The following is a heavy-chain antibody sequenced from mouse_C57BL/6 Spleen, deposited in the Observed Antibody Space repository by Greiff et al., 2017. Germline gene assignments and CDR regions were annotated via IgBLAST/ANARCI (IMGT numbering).Heavy chain of an antibody. D-gene: IGHD1-1*01. CDR2: ISSGGSYT. J-gene: IGHJ2*01. CDR1: GFTFSSYG. Sequence: EVKLVESGGDLVKPGGSLKLSCAASGFTFSSYGMSWVRQTPDKRLEWVATISSGGSYTYYPDSVKGRFTISRDNAKNTLYLQMSSLKSEDTAMYYCARHYGSSYPDYWGQGTTLTVSS. CDR3: ARHYGSSYPDY. V-gene: IGHV5-6*02.